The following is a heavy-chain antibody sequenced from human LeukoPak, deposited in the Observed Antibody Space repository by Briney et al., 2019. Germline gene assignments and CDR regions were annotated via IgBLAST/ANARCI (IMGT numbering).Heavy chain of an antibody. J-gene: IGHJ4*02. V-gene: IGHV4-4*02. CDR1: GGSLSSSNW. CDR3: ARDVGARLSGF. CDR2: IYHSGST. D-gene: IGHD6-6*01. Sequence: PSETLSLTCAVSGGSLSSSNWWSWVRQPPGKGLEWIGEIYHSGSTNYNPSLKTRVTMSVDKSKNQFSLILSSVTAADTAVYYCARDVGARLSGFWGQGTLVTVSS.